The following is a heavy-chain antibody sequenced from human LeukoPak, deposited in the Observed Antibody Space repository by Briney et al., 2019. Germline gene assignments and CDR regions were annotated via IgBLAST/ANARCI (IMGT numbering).Heavy chain of an antibody. V-gene: IGHV3-23*01. CDR3: AKDRIAVAGPDAFDI. CDR2: ISGGAGST. D-gene: IGHD6-19*01. J-gene: IGHJ3*02. Sequence: GGSLRLSCAASGFTFSSYAMSWVRQAPGKGLEWVSAISGGAGSTYYAVSVEGRFTISRDNSKNTLYLQMNSLRAEDTAVYYCAKDRIAVAGPDAFDIWGQGTMVTVSS. CDR1: GFTFSSYA.